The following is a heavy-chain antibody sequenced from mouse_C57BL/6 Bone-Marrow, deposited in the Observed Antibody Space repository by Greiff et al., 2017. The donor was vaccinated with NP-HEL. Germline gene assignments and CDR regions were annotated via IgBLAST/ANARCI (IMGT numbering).Heavy chain of an antibody. CDR3: ARDRGNLRGNMDY. CDR1: GFTFSSYA. Sequence: EVKLVESGGGLVKPGGSLKLSCAATGFTFSSYAMSWVRQTPEKRLEWVATISDGGSYTYYPDNVKGRFTISRDNAKNNLYLQMSHLKSEDTAMYYCARDRGNLRGNMDYWGQGTSVTVSS. J-gene: IGHJ4*01. V-gene: IGHV5-4*01. D-gene: IGHD1-1*01. CDR2: ISDGGSYT.